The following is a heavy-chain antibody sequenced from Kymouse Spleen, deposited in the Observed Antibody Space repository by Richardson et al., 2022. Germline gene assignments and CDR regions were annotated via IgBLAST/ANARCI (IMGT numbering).Heavy chain of an antibody. Sequence: EVQLVESGGGLVKPGGSLRLSCAASGFTFSSYSMNWVRQAPGKGLEWVSSISSSSSYIYYADSVKGRFTISRDNAKNSLYLQMNSLRAEDTAVYYCARDGSITIFGVVRGQADYWGQGTLVTVSS. V-gene: IGHV3-21*03. CDR1: GFTFSSYS. CDR3: ARDGSITIFGVVRGQADY. D-gene: IGHD3-3*01. J-gene: IGHJ4*02. CDR2: ISSSSSYI.